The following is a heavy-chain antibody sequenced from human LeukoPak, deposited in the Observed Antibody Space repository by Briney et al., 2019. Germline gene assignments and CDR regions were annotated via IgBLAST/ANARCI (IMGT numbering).Heavy chain of an antibody. CDR3: ASVIILQQLSSYYYMDV. CDR2: IIPIFGTA. CDR1: GGTFSGYA. V-gene: IGHV1-69*05. Sequence: ASVKVSCKASGGTFSGYAISWVRQAPGQGLEWMGGIIPIFGTANYAQKFQGRVTITTDESTSTAYMELSSLRSEDTAVYYCASVIILQQLSSYYYMDVWGKGTTVTVSS. D-gene: IGHD4-11*01. J-gene: IGHJ6*03.